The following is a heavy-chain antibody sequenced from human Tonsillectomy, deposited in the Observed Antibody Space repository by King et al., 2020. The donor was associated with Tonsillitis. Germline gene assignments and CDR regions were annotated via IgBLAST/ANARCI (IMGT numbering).Heavy chain of an antibody. CDR2: IYPGDSDT. J-gene: IGHJ6*03. CDR3: ARHREQWPEAPRDHYYYYYYMDV. Sequence: VQLVESGAEVKKPGESLKISCKGSGYSFTSYWIGWVRQMPGKGLEWMGIIYPGDSDTRYSPSFQGQVTISADKSISTAYLQWSSLKASDTAMYYCARHREQWPEAPRDHYYYYYYMDVWGKGTTVTVSS. CDR1: GYSFTSYW. D-gene: IGHD6-19*01. V-gene: IGHV5-51*01.